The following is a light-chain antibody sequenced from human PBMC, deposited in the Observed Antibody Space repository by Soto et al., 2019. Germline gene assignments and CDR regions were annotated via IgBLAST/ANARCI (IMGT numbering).Light chain of an antibody. CDR2: SAS. Sequence: PGERATLSCRASERISSNFLAWYQQRPGQAPRLLIYSASTRASGIPDRFSGSGSGTDFALTISRLEPEDFAVFYCQQYGTSPFTFGPGTTVEIK. CDR1: ERISSNF. J-gene: IGKJ3*01. V-gene: IGKV3-20*01. CDR3: QQYGTSPFT.